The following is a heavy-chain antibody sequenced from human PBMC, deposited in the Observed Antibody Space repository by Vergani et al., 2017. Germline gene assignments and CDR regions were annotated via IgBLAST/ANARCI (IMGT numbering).Heavy chain of an antibody. J-gene: IGHJ5*02. Sequence: QVQLQESGPGLVKPSETLSLTSTVSGGSISSYYWSWIRQPPGKGLEWIGYIYYSGSTNYKPSLKRRGTISVETSKNQFALKLSSVTAADTAVYYCAREQGSGSYYANWVDPWGQGTLVTVSS. CDR3: AREQGSGSYYANWVDP. V-gene: IGHV4-59*01. D-gene: IGHD3-10*01. CDR2: IYYSGST. CDR1: GGSISSYY.